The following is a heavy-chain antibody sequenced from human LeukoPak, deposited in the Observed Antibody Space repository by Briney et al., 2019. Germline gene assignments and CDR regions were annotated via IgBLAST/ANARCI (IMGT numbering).Heavy chain of an antibody. Sequence: GGSLRLSCAASGFTFSDYAMHWVRQAPGKGLEYVSAISSNGGSTYYANSVKGRFTISRDNSKNTLYLQMGSLRAEDMAMYYCARGGYGSSWYQDYWGQGTLVTVSS. J-gene: IGHJ4*02. CDR3: ARGGYGSSWYQDY. CDR1: GFTFSDYA. V-gene: IGHV3-64*01. CDR2: ISSNGGST. D-gene: IGHD6-13*01.